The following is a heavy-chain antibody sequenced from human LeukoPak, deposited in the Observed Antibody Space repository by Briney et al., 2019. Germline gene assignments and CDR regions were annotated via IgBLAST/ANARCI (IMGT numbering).Heavy chain of an antibody. CDR3: ATAGIAAAGTLDY. CDR1: GYTLTELS. D-gene: IGHD6-13*01. CDR2: FDPEDGET. Sequence: ASVKVSCKVSGYTLTELSMHWVRQAPGKGLEWMGGFDPEDGETIYAQKFQGRVTMTEDTSTDTAYMVLSSLRSEDTAVYYCATAGIAAAGTLDYWGQGTLVTVSS. V-gene: IGHV1-24*01. J-gene: IGHJ4*02.